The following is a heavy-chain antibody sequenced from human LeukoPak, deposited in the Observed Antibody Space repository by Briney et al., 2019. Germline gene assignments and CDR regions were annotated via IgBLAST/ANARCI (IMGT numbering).Heavy chain of an antibody. V-gene: IGHV5-51*01. CDR3: ARAHEEYYYDSSGCRHFDY. J-gene: IGHJ4*02. D-gene: IGHD3-22*01. CDR1: GYSFTSYW. CDR2: IYPGDSDT. Sequence: GESLKISCKGSGYSFTSYWIGWVRQMPGKGLEWMGIIYPGDSDTRYSPSFQGQVTISADKSISTAYLQWSSLKASDTAMYYCARAHEEYYYDSSGCRHFDYWGQGTLVTVSS.